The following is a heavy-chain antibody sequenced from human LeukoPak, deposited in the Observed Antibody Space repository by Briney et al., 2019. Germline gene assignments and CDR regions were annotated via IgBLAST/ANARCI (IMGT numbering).Heavy chain of an antibody. D-gene: IGHD5-12*01. CDR3: AREVSGYDFGY. CDR2: ISPSGTTI. Sequence: PGGSLRVSCAVSGFTFSRYEMSWVRQAPGKGLEWISYISPSGTTIYYVDSVKGRFIISRDNAKDSLYLQMNGLRAEDTAVYYCAREVSGYDFGYWGQGTLVTVSS. J-gene: IGHJ4*02. CDR1: GFTFSRYE. V-gene: IGHV3-48*03.